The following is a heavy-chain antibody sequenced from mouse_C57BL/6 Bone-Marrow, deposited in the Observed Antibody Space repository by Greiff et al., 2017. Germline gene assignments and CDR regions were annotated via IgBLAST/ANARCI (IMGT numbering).Heavy chain of an antibody. D-gene: IGHD6-5*01. CDR3: ARFCGGLWAMDY. Sequence: QVQLKESGAELVRPGTSVKVSCKASGYAFTNYLIEWVKQRPGQGLEWIGVINPGSGGTNYNEKFKGKATLTADKSSSTAYMQLSSLTSEDSAVYFCARFCGGLWAMDYWGQGTSVTVSS. CDR2: INPGSGGT. J-gene: IGHJ4*01. V-gene: IGHV1-54*01. CDR1: GYAFTNYL.